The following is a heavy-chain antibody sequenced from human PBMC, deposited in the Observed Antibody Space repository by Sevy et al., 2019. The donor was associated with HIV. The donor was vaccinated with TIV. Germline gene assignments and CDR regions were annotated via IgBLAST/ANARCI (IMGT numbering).Heavy chain of an antibody. Sequence: GGSLRLSCAASGFTFSSYGMHWVRQAPGKGLEWVTFIRYDGSNKYYADSVKGRFTISRDNSKNTLYLQMNSLRAEDMAGYYCAKDSVVVAAFDYWGQGTLVTVSS. CDR3: AKDSVVVAAFDY. J-gene: IGHJ4*02. V-gene: IGHV3-30*02. CDR2: IRYDGSNK. CDR1: GFTFSSYG. D-gene: IGHD2-15*01.